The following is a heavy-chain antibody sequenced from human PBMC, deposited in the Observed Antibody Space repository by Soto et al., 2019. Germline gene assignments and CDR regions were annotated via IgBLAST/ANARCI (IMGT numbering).Heavy chain of an antibody. J-gene: IGHJ6*02. Sequence: SVKVSCKASGGTFSSYAISWVRQAPGQGLEWMGGIIPIFGTANYAQKFQGRVTITADKSTSTAYMELSSLRSEDTAVYYCARLHCSSTSCYGYSNDYYGMDVWGQGTTVTVS. V-gene: IGHV1-69*06. CDR2: IIPIFGTA. CDR1: GGTFSSYA. D-gene: IGHD2-2*01. CDR3: ARLHCSSTSCYGYSNDYYGMDV.